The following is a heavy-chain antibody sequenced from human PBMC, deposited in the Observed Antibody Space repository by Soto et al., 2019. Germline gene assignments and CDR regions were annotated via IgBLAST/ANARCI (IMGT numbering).Heavy chain of an antibody. CDR2: IYFSGST. CDR1: GGSISGGTYY. J-gene: IGHJ6*02. V-gene: IGHV4-31*03. CDR3: ARGDWPTQMDV. Sequence: QVQLQESGPGLVKPSQTLSLTCTASGGSISGGTYYWSWIRQPPGQGLEWIGYIYFSGSTYYNPSLKSRVIISVDTSKNQFSLRLSSVTAADTAVYYCARGDWPTQMDVWGQGTTVTVSS. D-gene: IGHD2-21*01.